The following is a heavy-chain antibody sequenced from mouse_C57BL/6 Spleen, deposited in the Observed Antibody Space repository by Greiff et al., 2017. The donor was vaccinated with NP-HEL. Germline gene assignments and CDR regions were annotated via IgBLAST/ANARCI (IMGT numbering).Heavy chain of an antibody. CDR3: TREWLDYDGDYFDY. CDR2: IDPETGGT. CDR1: GYTFTDYE. Sequence: VQLQQSGAELVRPGASVTLSCKASGYTFTDYEMHWVKQTPVHGLEWIGAIDPETGGTAYNQKFKGKAILTADKSSSTAYMELHSLTSEDSAVYCCTREWLDYDGDYFDYWGQGATLTVSS. V-gene: IGHV1-15*01. J-gene: IGHJ2*01. D-gene: IGHD2-4*01.